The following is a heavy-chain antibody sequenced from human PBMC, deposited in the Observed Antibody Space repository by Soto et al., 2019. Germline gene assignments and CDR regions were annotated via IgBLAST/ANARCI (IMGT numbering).Heavy chain of an antibody. CDR2: IYYSGST. CDR1: GGSISIYY. V-gene: IGHV4-59*12. J-gene: IGHJ3*02. D-gene: IGHD1-1*01. Sequence: PSESMSLTCTVEGGSISIYYWSWIRQPPGKGLEWIGYIYYSGSTNYNPSLKSRVTISVDTSKNQFSLKLSSVTAADTAVHYCARFVQNDAFDIWGQGTMVTVSS. CDR3: ARFVQNDAFDI.